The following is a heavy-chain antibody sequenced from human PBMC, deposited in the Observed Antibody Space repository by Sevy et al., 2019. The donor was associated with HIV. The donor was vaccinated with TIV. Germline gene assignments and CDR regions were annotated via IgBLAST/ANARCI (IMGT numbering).Heavy chain of an antibody. CDR2: IKQDGSEK. J-gene: IGHJ6*02. Sequence: GGSLRLSCAASGFTFSSYWMSWVRQAPGKGLEWVANIKQDGSEKYYVDSVKGRFTISRDNAKNSLYLQMNSLRAGDTAVYYCARIMLGYCSSTSCYRPSGMDVWGQGTTVTVSS. CDR1: GFTFSSYW. D-gene: IGHD2-2*01. CDR3: ARIMLGYCSSTSCYRPSGMDV. V-gene: IGHV3-7*01.